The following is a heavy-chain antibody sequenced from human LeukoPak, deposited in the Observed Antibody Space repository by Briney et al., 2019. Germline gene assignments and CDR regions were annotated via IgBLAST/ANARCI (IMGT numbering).Heavy chain of an antibody. V-gene: IGHV4-59*08. D-gene: IGHD1-26*01. CDR2: IYYSGST. CDR3: ARHGGSYTFDY. CDR1: GGSICSYY. Sequence: PSETLSLTCTVSGGSICSYYWNWIRQPPEKGLEWIGYIYYSGSTNYNPSLKSRVTISVDTSKNQFSLKLSSVTAADTAVYYCARHGGSYTFDYWGQGTLVTVSS. J-gene: IGHJ4*02.